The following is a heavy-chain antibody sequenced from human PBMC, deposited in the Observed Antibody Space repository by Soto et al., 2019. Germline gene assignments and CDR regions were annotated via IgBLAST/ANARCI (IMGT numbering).Heavy chain of an antibody. V-gene: IGHV3-15*01. Sequence: SGGSLRLSCAASGFTFSNAWMSWVRQAPGKGLEWVGRIKSKTDGGTTDYAAPVKGRFTISRDDSKNTLYLQMNSLKTEDTAVYYCTTDQKQYYDFWSGYSPNWFDPWGQGTLVTVSS. CDR3: TTDQKQYYDFWSGYSPNWFDP. CDR2: IKSKTDGGTT. CDR1: GFTFSNAW. D-gene: IGHD3-3*01. J-gene: IGHJ5*02.